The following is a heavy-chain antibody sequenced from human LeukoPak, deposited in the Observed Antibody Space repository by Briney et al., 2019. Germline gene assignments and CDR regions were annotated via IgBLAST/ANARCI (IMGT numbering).Heavy chain of an antibody. D-gene: IGHD4-17*01. J-gene: IGHJ4*02. Sequence: PGGSLRLSCAASGFTFSSYSMNWVRQAPGKGLEWVSSISSSSSYIYYADSVKGRFTISRDNVKNSLYLQMNSLRAEDTAVYYCARDQATTVTNFDYWGQGTLVTVSS. CDR3: ARDQATTVTNFDY. CDR1: GFTFSSYS. CDR2: ISSSSSYI. V-gene: IGHV3-21*01.